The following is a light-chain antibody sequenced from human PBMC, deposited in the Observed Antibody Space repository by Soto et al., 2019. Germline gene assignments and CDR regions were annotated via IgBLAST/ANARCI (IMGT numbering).Light chain of an antibody. CDR2: GNN. V-gene: IGLV1-40*01. Sequence: QSVLTQPPSVSGAPGQRVTISCTGSSSNIGTGYDVHWYQHLPGTAPKLIIYGNNNRPSGVPDRFSGSRSGTSASLAITGLRADDEADYYCQSYDSSLNWVFGGGTKLTVL. CDR1: SSNIGTGYD. CDR3: QSYDSSLNWV. J-gene: IGLJ3*02.